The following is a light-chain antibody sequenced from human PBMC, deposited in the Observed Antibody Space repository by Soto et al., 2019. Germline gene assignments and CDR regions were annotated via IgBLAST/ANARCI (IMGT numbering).Light chain of an antibody. CDR1: QSISSKY. Sequence: EIVLTQSPGTLSLSPGERARLSCRASQSISSKYLAWYHEKPGQAPRLLLHSASSRATGIPDRFSGSGSGTDFTLTISRLEPDDFAVYYCQHYGSSPPIIFGQGTRLDIK. CDR2: SAS. J-gene: IGKJ5*01. V-gene: IGKV3-20*01. CDR3: QHYGSSPPII.